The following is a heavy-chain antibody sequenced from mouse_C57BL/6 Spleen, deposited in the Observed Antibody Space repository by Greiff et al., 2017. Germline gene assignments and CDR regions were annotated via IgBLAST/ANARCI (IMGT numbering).Heavy chain of an antibody. CDR1: GYSITSGYY. CDR3: SSSSHYYAMDY. V-gene: IGHV3-6*01. CDR2: ISYDGSN. D-gene: IGHD1-1*01. Sequence: EVKLQESGPGLVKPSQSLSLTCSVTGYSITSGYYWNWIRQFPGNKLEWMGYISYDGSNNSNPSLKNRISITRDTYKNQFFLKLNSVTTEDTATYYCSSSSHYYAMDYWGQGTSVTVSS. J-gene: IGHJ4*01.